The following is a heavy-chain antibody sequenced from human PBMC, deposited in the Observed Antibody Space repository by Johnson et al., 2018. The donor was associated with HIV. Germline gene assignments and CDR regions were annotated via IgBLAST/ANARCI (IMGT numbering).Heavy chain of an antibody. CDR1: GFTFSSYG. V-gene: IGHV3-30*02. Sequence: QVQLVESGGGVVQPGGSLRLSCAASGFTFSSYGIHWVRQAPGKGLEWVSFIRYDGSNKYYADSVKGRFTISRDNAKNTLYLQMNSLRAEDTAVYYCARSMRGAFDVWGQGTMVTVSS. D-gene: IGHD3-10*01. CDR3: ARSMRGAFDV. J-gene: IGHJ3*01. CDR2: IRYDGSNK.